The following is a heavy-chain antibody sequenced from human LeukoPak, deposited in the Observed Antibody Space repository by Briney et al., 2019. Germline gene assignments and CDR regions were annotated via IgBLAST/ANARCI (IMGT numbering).Heavy chain of an antibody. CDR3: ATDLGSSRPNF. J-gene: IGHJ4*02. Sequence: GGSLRLSCAASGFSFSTYWMSWVRQAPREGLEWVAKIKQDGSEKYYVDSAKGRFTISRDNAKNSLYLQMNSLRAEDTAVYYCATDLGSSRPNFWGQGILVTVSS. CDR2: IKQDGSEK. V-gene: IGHV3-7*01. CDR1: GFSFSTYW. D-gene: IGHD6-13*01.